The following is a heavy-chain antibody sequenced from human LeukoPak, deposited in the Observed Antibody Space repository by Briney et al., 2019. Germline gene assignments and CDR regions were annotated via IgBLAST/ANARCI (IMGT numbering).Heavy chain of an antibody. J-gene: IGHJ5*02. D-gene: IGHD5-18*01. CDR3: ARSPGLDTAVVNRP. Sequence: ASVKVSCKTSGYTFTGYYIHWVRQAPGQGLVWMGWINPNSGGTNYAQNFQGRVTMTRDTSINTAYMELGRLRSDDTAVYYCARSPGLDTAVVNRPWGQGTLITVSS. CDR2: INPNSGGT. CDR1: GYTFTGYY. V-gene: IGHV1-2*02.